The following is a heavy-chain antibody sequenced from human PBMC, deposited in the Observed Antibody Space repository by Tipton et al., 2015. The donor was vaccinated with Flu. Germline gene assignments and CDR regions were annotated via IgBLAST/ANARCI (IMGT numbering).Heavy chain of an antibody. D-gene: IGHD3-10*01. CDR2: IYRSGST. J-gene: IGHJ6*02. Sequence: TLSLTCTVSVYSISSGYYCGWIRQPPGKGLEWIGSIYRSGSTYYNPSHKSRVTISVDTSKNLFSLKLSSVTAADTAVYYCASEVQDFYYYYGMDVWGQGTTVTVPS. V-gene: IGHV4-38-2*02. CDR3: ASEVQDFYYYYGMDV. CDR1: VYSISSGYY.